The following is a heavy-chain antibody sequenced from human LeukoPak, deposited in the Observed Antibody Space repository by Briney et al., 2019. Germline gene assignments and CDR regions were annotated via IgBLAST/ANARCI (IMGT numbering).Heavy chain of an antibody. J-gene: IGHJ3*02. D-gene: IGHD7-27*01. V-gene: IGHV4-59*01. CDR1: GGSISSYY. Sequence: SETLSLTCTVSGGSISSYYVSWIRQPPGKGLEWIGYISYSGSTNYNPSLKSRVTMSVDTSKNQFSLKLSSVTAADTAVYYCARGQSGLDAFDIWGQGTMVTVSS. CDR2: ISYSGST. CDR3: ARGQSGLDAFDI.